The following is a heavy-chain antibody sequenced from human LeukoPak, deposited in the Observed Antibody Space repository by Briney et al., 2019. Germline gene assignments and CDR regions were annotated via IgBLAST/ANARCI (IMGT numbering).Heavy chain of an antibody. D-gene: IGHD6-6*01. V-gene: IGHV3-9*01. CDR2: ISRNSGSI. Sequence: GGSLRLSCAASGFTFYDYAMHWVRHAPGKGLEWVSGISRNSGSIGYADSVKGRFTISRDNAKNSLYLQMNSLRAEDTPLYYCAYSSSSDFFDYWGQGTLVTVSP. CDR1: GFTFYDYA. J-gene: IGHJ4*02. CDR3: AYSSSSDFFDY.